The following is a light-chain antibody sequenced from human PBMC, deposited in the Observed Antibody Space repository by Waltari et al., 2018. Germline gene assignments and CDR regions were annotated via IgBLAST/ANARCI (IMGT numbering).Light chain of an antibody. J-gene: IGKJ1*01. Sequence: EIVLAQSPDTLSLSPGERATLSCRASQTVRSNYLAWFQQKPGQAPRRLIYGASSRATGIPDRFSGSGSGTDFTLTISRLEPEDFAVYYCQQYVSPPETFGHGTKVEI. CDR3: QQYVSPPET. V-gene: IGKV3-20*01. CDR2: GAS. CDR1: QTVRSNY.